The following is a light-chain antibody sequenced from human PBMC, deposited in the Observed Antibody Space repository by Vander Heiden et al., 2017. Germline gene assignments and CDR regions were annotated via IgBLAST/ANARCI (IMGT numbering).Light chain of an antibody. CDR2: SNN. J-gene: IGLJ3*02. CDR1: SSNIGSNY. Sequence: QSVPTHPPSASGTPGQRVTISCSGSSSNIGSNYVYWYQQLPGTAPKLLIYSNNQRPSGVPDRFSGSKSGTSASLAISGLRSEDEADYYCAAWDDSLSGWVFGGGTKLTVL. V-gene: IGLV1-47*02. CDR3: AAWDDSLSGWV.